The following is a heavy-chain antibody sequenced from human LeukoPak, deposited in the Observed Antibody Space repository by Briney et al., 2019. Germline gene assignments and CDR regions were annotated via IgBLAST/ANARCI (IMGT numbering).Heavy chain of an antibody. J-gene: IGHJ4*02. V-gene: IGHV1-2*02. CDR2: INPTSGST. CDR1: GYTFTGYY. Sequence: ASVKVSCKASGYTFTGYYMHWVRQAPGQGLEWLGWINPTSGSTNYPQKFQGRVTMTRDTSISTAYMELSRLRSDDTALYYCAREGGTYRNFDFWGQGTLVTVSS. CDR3: AREGGTYRNFDF. D-gene: IGHD1-26*01.